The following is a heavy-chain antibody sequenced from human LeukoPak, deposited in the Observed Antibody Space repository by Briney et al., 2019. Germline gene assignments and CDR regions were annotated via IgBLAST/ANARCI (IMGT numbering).Heavy chain of an antibody. Sequence: GASVKVSCKASGYTFTDYYLHWVRQAPGQGLEWMGWIKPNSGGTNYAHKFQGRVTMTRDTSLSTAYMELNRLISDDTAVYYCAREPVTGTLNFFDPWGQGALVTVTS. V-gene: IGHV1-2*02. CDR3: AREPVTGTLNFFDP. CDR2: IKPNSGGT. CDR1: GYTFTDYY. J-gene: IGHJ5*02. D-gene: IGHD6-19*01.